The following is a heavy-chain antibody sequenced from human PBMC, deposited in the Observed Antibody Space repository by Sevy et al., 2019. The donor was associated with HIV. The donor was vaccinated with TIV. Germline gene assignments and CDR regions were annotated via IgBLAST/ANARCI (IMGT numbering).Heavy chain of an antibody. V-gene: IGHV3-72*01. CDR1: GFTFSDHY. J-gene: IGHJ4*02. CDR3: SNRAGIAAAGRVFDY. CDR2: IRNKADSYTT. D-gene: IGHD6-13*01. Sequence: GGSLRLSCAASGFTFSDHYMEWVRQAPGKGLEWVGRIRNKADSYTTEYAASVKGRFTISRDDSNNSLYLLMNSLKTEDTAVYYCSNRAGIAAAGRVFDYWGQGTLVTVSS.